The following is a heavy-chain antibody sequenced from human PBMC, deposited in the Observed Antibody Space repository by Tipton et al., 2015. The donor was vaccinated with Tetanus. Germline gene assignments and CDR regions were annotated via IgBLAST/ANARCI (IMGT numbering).Heavy chain of an antibody. D-gene: IGHD3-10*01. V-gene: IGHV1-8*01. Sequence: QLVQSGPEVRKPGASVKVSCKASGYTFTSYDINWVRQATGQGLEWMGWMNPNSGNTGYAQKFQGRVTMTRNTSISTACMELSSLRSDDTAVYCCARVTYGWTWFDPWGQGTLVTVSS. CDR3: ARVTYGWTWFDP. CDR2: MNPNSGNT. J-gene: IGHJ5*02. CDR1: GYTFTSYD.